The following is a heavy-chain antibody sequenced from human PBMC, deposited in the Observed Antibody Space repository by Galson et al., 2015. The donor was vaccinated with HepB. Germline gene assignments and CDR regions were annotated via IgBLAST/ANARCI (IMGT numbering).Heavy chain of an antibody. D-gene: IGHD3-3*01. CDR3: ARQGFLEWLLWFDP. CDR2: ISSSSSYI. CDR1: GFTFSSYS. Sequence: SLRLSCAASGFTFSSYSMNWVRQAPGKGLGWVSSISSSSSYIYYADSVKGRFTISRDDAKNSLYLQMNSLRAEDTAVYYCARQGFLEWLLWFDPWGQGTLVTVSS. J-gene: IGHJ5*02. V-gene: IGHV3-21*01.